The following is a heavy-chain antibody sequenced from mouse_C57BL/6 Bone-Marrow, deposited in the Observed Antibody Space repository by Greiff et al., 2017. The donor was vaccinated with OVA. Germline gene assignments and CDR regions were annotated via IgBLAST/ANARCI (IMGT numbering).Heavy chain of an antibody. CDR1: GYTFTDYY. Sequence: EVQLQQSGPELVKPGASVKISCKASGYTFTDYYMNWVKQSHGKSLEWIGDINPNNGGTSYNQKFKGKATLTVDKSSSTAYMELRSLTSEDSAVYYCAREGITTVVLPYFDYWGQGTTLTVSS. V-gene: IGHV1-26*01. D-gene: IGHD1-1*01. J-gene: IGHJ2*01. CDR2: INPNNGGT. CDR3: AREGITTVVLPYFDY.